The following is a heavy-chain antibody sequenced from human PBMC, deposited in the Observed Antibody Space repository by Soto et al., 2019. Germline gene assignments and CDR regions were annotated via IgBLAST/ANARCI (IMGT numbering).Heavy chain of an antibody. D-gene: IGHD2-15*01. V-gene: IGHV3-64*01. CDR2: ISSNGGST. CDR3: ARDYGRDNWYFDL. Sequence: GGSLRLSCAASGFTFSSYAMHWVRQAPGKGLEYVSAISSNGGSTYYANSVKGRFTISRYNSKNTLYLQMGSLRAEDMAVYYGARDYGRDNWYFDLWGRGTLVTVSS. J-gene: IGHJ2*01. CDR1: GFTFSSYA.